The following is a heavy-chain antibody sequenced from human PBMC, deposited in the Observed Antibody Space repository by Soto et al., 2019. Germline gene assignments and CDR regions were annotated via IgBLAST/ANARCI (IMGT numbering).Heavy chain of an antibody. CDR2: INAGNGNT. J-gene: IGHJ4*02. CDR1: GYTFTSYA. Sequence: VASVKVSCKASGYTFTSYAMHWVRQAPGQRLEWMGWINAGNGNTKYSQKFQGRVTITRDTSASTAYMELSSLRSEDTAVYYCARDFDSSGYYYGYYFDYWGQGTLVTVSS. V-gene: IGHV1-3*01. CDR3: ARDFDSSGYYYGYYFDY. D-gene: IGHD3-22*01.